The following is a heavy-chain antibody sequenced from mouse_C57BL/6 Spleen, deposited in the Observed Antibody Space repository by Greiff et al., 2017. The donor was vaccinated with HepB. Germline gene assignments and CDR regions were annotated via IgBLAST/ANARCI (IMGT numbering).Heavy chain of an antibody. Sequence: VKVVESGAELVRPGASVTLSCKASGYTFTDYEMHWVKQTPVHGLEWIGAIDPETGGTAYNQKFKGKAILTADKSSSTAYMELRSLTSEDSAVYYCTRGYYGSYFDVWGTGTTVTVSS. J-gene: IGHJ1*03. V-gene: IGHV1-15*01. CDR2: IDPETGGT. D-gene: IGHD1-1*01. CDR3: TRGYYGSYFDV. CDR1: GYTFTDYE.